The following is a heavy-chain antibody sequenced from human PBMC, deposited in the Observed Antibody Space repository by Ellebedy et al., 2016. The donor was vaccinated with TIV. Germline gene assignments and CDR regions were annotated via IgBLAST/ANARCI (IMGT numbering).Heavy chain of an antibody. CDR2: INSDGSRT. CDR3: AKSLYGGNDY. J-gene: IGHJ4*02. D-gene: IGHD4-23*01. Sequence: GESLKISXAASGFTFSGYWMHWVHQAPGKGLVWVSRINSDGSRTTYADSVKGRFTISRDNSKNTLYLQMDSLRAEDTAVYYCAKSLYGGNDYWGQGTLVTVSS. CDR1: GFTFSGYW. V-gene: IGHV3-74*01.